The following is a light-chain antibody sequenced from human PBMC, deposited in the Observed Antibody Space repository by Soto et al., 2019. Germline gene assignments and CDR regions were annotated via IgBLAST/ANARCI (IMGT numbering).Light chain of an antibody. V-gene: IGKV3D-20*02. CDR3: QQRSLGT. Sequence: EIVLTQSPGTLSLSPGERAALSCRASQSVSSSYLAWYQQKPGQAPRLLIYDVSSRATGIPARFSGSGSGTDFTLTISGLEPEDVAVYHCQQRSLGTFGPGTKVDI. J-gene: IGKJ3*01. CDR2: DVS. CDR1: QSVSSSY.